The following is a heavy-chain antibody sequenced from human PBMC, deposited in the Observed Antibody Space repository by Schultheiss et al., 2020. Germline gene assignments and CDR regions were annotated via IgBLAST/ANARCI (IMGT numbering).Heavy chain of an antibody. J-gene: IGHJ4*02. CDR1: GFTFSTYT. V-gene: IGHV3-21*01. Sequence: GGSLRLSCAASGFTFSTYTMNWVRQAPGKGLEWVSSISSSSSYIYYADSVKGRFTISRDNAKNSLYLQMNSLRAEDTAVYYCARKLGVPAAMRGGIDYWGQGTRVTVAS. CDR3: ARKLGVPAAMRGGIDY. CDR2: ISSSSSYI. D-gene: IGHD2-2*01.